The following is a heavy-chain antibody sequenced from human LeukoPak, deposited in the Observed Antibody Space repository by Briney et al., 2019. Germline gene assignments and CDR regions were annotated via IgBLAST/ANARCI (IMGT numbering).Heavy chain of an antibody. CDR2: ISSSSSYI. CDR3: ASHNYGDYGRYWFDP. CDR1: GFTFSSYW. V-gene: IGHV3-21*01. Sequence: GGSLRLSCAASGFTFSSYWMNWVRQAPGKGLEWVSSISSSSSYIYYADSVKGRFTISRDNAKNSLYLQMNSLRAEDTAVYYCASHNYGDYGRYWFDPWGQGTLVTVSS. D-gene: IGHD4-17*01. J-gene: IGHJ5*02.